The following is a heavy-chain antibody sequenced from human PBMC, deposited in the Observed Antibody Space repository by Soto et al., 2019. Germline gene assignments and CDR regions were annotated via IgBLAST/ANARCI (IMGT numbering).Heavy chain of an antibody. V-gene: IGHV3-9*01. CDR2: ISWNSGSI. Sequence: EVQLVESGGGLVQPGRSLRLSCAASGFTFDDYAMHWVRQAPGKGLEWVSGISWNSGSIGYADSVKGRFTISRDNAKNSLYLQMNSLRAEDTALYYCARSGITGTTKYFDLWGRGTLVTVSS. J-gene: IGHJ2*01. D-gene: IGHD1-7*01. CDR1: GFTFDDYA. CDR3: ARSGITGTTKYFDL.